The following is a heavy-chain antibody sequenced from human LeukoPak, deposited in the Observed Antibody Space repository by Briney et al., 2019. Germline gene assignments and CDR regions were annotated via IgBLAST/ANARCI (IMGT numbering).Heavy chain of an antibody. J-gene: IGHJ4*02. CDR2: IYYSGST. CDR3: ARASYSYDISGWVPFDY. CDR1: GGSISSYY. V-gene: IGHV4-59*01. Sequence: PSETLSLTCTVSGGSISSYYWSWIRQPPGKGLEWIGYIYYSGSTNYRPSLKSRVTISVDTSKNQFSLRLSSVTAADTAVYYCARASYSYDISGWVPFDYWGQGTLVTVSS. D-gene: IGHD3-22*01.